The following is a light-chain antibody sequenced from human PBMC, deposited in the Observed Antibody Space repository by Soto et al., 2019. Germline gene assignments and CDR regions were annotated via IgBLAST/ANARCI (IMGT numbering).Light chain of an antibody. V-gene: IGLV2-18*02. J-gene: IGLJ2*01. Sequence: QSALTQPPSVSGSPGQSVTISCTGTTSDIGTYNHVSWYQQPPGTAPKLMIYELNNRPSGVPDRFSGSKSGNTASLTISGLQAEDEADSYCCSYANPDTYVVFGGGTQLTVL. CDR2: ELN. CDR3: CSYANPDTYVV. CDR1: TSDIGTYNH.